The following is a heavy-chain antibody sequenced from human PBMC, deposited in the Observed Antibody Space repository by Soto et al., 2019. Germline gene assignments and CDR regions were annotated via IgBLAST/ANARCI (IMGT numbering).Heavy chain of an antibody. V-gene: IGHV4-30-4*01. D-gene: IGHD3-10*01. Sequence: PSETLSLTCTVSGGSISSGDYYWSWIRQPPGKGLEWIGYIYYSGSTYYNPSLKSRVTISVDTSKNQFSLKLSSVTAADTAVYYCARSPGGFGNNWFDPWGQGTLVTVSS. CDR2: IYYSGST. CDR3: ARSPGGFGNNWFDP. CDR1: GGSISSGDYY. J-gene: IGHJ5*02.